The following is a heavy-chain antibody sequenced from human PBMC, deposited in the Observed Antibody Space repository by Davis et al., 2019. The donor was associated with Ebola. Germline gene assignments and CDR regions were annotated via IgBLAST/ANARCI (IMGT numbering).Heavy chain of an antibody. D-gene: IGHD1-14*01. Sequence: PSETLSLTCTVSGGSVSSGPYYWSWIRQPPGKGLEWIGYIYYSGSTNYNPSLKSRVTISVDTSKNQFSLKLSSVTAADTAVYYCARVREPAFDIWGQGTMVTVSS. CDR2: IYYSGST. V-gene: IGHV4-61*01. J-gene: IGHJ3*02. CDR1: GGSVSSGPYY. CDR3: ARVREPAFDI.